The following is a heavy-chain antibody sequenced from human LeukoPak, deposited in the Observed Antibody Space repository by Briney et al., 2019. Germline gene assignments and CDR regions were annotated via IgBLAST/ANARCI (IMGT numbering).Heavy chain of an antibody. D-gene: IGHD6-19*01. V-gene: IGHV4-34*01. CDR2: INHSGST. CDR1: GGSFSGYY. CDR3: ARVDSSIDS. Sequence: KPSETLSLACAVYGGSFSGYYWSWIRQPPGKGLEWIGEINHSGSTNYNPSLKSRVTISVDTSKNQFSLKLSSVTAADTAVYYCARVDSSIDSWGQGTLVTVSS. J-gene: IGHJ5*01.